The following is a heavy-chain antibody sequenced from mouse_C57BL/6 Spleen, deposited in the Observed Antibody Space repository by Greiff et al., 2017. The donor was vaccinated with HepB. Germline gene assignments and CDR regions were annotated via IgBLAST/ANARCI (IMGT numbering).Heavy chain of an antibody. CDR3: ARGHYYGSSYVGYAMDY. CDR1: GFSLTSYG. J-gene: IGHJ4*01. D-gene: IGHD1-1*01. CDR2: IWSGGST. Sequence: QVQLQQSGPGLVQPSQSLSITCTVSGFSLTSYGVHWVRQSPGKGLEWLGVIWSGGSTDYNAAFISRLSISKDNSKSQVFFKMNSLQADDTAIYYCARGHYYGSSYVGYAMDYWGQGTSVTVSS. V-gene: IGHV2-2*01.